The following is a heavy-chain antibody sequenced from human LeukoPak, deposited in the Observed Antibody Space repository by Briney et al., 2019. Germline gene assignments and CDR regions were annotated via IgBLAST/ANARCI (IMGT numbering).Heavy chain of an antibody. J-gene: IGHJ4*02. CDR2: ISAYNGNT. V-gene: IGHV1-18*01. CDR1: GYTFTSYG. CDR3: AIDCRGGNPRDFDY. D-gene: IGHD4-23*01. Sequence: GASVKVSCKASGYTFTSYGISWVRQAPGQGLEWMGWISAYNGNTNYAQKLQGRVAMTTDTSTSTAYMELRSLRSDDTAVYYCAIDCRGGNPRDFDYWGQGTLVTVSS.